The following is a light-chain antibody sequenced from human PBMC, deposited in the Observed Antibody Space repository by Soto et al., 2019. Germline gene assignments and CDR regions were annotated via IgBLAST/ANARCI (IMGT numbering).Light chain of an antibody. CDR3: QHYVTSPLT. J-gene: IGKJ4*01. V-gene: IGKV3-20*01. CDR2: ATS. CDR1: QSVSSTF. Sequence: LSPGERATLSCRASQSVSSTFLAWYQQKPGQAPRLLIYATSSRATGIPDRFSGSGSGTDFTLTISRLEPEDFAVYFCQHYVTSPLTFGGGTKVDIK.